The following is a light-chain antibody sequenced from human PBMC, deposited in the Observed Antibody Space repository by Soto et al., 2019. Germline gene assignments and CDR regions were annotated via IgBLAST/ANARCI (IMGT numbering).Light chain of an antibody. J-gene: IGLJ3*02. Sequence: QSVLTQPPSASVAPGQRVTISCSGGSANVESNFVNWYQQLPGTAPTLLIYRDNQRPPGVPDRFSGSKSGTSASLAIRGLQSEDEADYYCAAWDDRLHGLVFGGGTQLTVL. CDR3: AAWDDRLHGLV. CDR2: RDN. V-gene: IGLV1-44*01. CDR1: SANVESNF.